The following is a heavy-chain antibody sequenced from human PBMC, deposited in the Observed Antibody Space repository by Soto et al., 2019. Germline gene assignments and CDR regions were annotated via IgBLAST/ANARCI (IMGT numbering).Heavy chain of an antibody. CDR3: RSSTSCYDESCVDV. D-gene: IGHD2-2*01. J-gene: IGHJ6*02. V-gene: IGHV4-38-2*01. CDR1: GYSISSGNY. CDR2: LYHIGST. Sequence: PSETLSLTCAVSGYSISSGNYWAWIRQPPGRGLEWIGSLYHIGSTHYNTSLKSRVTISVDTSKNHFSLELSSVTAADTAIYYCRSSTSCYDESCVDVWGQGTMVTVAS.